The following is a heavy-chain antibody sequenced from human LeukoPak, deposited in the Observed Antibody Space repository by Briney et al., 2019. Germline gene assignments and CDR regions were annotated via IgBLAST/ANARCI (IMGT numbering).Heavy chain of an antibody. CDR2: MYTSGST. D-gene: IGHD6-6*01. V-gene: IGHV4-61*02. J-gene: IGHJ4*02. Sequence: PSETLSLTCTVSGGSINSGTYYWSWIRQPAGKGLEWIGRMYTSGSTNYNPSLESRVTISVDTSKNQFSLKLSSVTAADTAVYYCARGEKGSSSRSINYWGQGTLVTVSS. CDR1: GGSINSGTYY. CDR3: ARGEKGSSSRSINY.